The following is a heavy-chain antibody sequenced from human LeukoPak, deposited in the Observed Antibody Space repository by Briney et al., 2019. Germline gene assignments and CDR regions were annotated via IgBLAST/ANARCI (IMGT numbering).Heavy chain of an antibody. CDR2: ISSSSSYI. V-gene: IGHV3-21*01. Sequence: GGSLRLSCAASGFTFSSYSMNWVRQAPGKGLEWVSSISSSSSYIYYADSVKGRFTISRDNAKNSLYLQMNSLRAEDTAVYYCASLSVTTVTNPFDYWGQGTLVTVSS. CDR1: GFTFSSYS. J-gene: IGHJ4*02. D-gene: IGHD4-17*01. CDR3: ASLSVTTVTNPFDY.